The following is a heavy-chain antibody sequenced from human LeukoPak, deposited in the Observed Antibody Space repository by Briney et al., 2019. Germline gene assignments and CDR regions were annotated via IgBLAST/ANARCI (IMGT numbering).Heavy chain of an antibody. Sequence: PSETLSLTCTASAGSISSYYWSWIRQPPGKGLEWIGYIYYSGSTNYNPSLKSRVTISVDTSENQFSLKLSSVAAADTAVYYCARAGYYGSGSSFYYGMDVWGQGTTVTVSS. J-gene: IGHJ6*02. CDR1: AGSISSYY. CDR2: IYYSGST. D-gene: IGHD3-10*01. V-gene: IGHV4-59*01. CDR3: ARAGYYGSGSSFYYGMDV.